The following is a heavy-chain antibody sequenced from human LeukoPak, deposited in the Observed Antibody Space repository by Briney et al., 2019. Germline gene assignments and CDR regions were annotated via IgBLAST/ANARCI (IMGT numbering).Heavy chain of an antibody. CDR2: INHSGST. CDR3: ARVGREGYNFHY. D-gene: IGHD5-24*01. J-gene: IGHJ4*02. Sequence: SETLSLTCAVYGESFSGYYWNWIRQPPGKGLEWIGEINHSGSTNYNPSLKSRVTISVDTPKNQFSPKLSSLTAADTAVYYCARVGREGYNFHYWGQGTLVTVSS. CDR1: GESFSGYY. V-gene: IGHV4-34*01.